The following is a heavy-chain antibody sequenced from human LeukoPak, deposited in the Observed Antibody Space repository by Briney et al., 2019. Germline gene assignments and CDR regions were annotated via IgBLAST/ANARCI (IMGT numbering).Heavy chain of an antibody. D-gene: IGHD2-15*01. CDR2: IYPGDSDT. CDR1: GYRFTSYW. CDR3: ARRNVGDYSDY. Sequence: GESLKLSCKGSGYRFTSYWIGWVRQMPGKGLEWMGIIYPGDSDTRYSPSFQGQVTTSADKSISTAYLQWSSLKASDTAMYYCARRNVGDYSDYWGQGTLVTVSS. V-gene: IGHV5-51*01. J-gene: IGHJ4*02.